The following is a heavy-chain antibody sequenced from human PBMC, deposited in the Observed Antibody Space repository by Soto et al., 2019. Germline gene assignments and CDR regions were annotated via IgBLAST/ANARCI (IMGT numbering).Heavy chain of an antibody. CDR1: GFTFSSYA. V-gene: IGHV3-23*01. D-gene: IGHD3-10*01. Sequence: PGGSLRLSCAAFGFTFSSYAMSWVRQAPGKGLEWVSTFTNYGATYYADSVKGRFTISRDNSKNTLYLQMNSLRAEDTAVYYCAREFASGSPNYDYWGLGTLVTVSS. CDR2: FTNYGAT. CDR3: AREFASGSPNYDY. J-gene: IGHJ4*02.